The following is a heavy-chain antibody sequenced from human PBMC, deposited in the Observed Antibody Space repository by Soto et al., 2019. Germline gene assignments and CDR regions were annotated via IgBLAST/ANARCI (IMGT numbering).Heavy chain of an antibody. J-gene: IGHJ6*02. D-gene: IGHD4-4*01. CDR2: IIPIFGTA. V-gene: IGHV1-69*13. Sequence: GASVKVSCKASGGTFSSYAISWVRQAPGQGLEWMGGIIPIFGTASYAQKFQGRVTITADESTSTAYMELSSLRSEDTAVYYCARAARLQAHYYYGMDVWGQGTTVTVSS. CDR1: GGTFSSYA. CDR3: ARAARLQAHYYYGMDV.